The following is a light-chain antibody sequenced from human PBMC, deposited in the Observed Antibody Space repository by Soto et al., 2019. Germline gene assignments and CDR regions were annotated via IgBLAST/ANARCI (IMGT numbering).Light chain of an antibody. CDR2: DAS. V-gene: IGKV3D-15*01. CDR1: QSVSSY. J-gene: IGKJ1*01. Sequence: EIVMTQSPATLSVSPGERATLSCRASQSVSSYLAWYQHKPGQAPRLLIYDASNRATGIPDRFSGSGSGTEFTLTISSLQPDDFATYYCQQYNSYWTFGQGTKVDIK. CDR3: QQYNSYWT.